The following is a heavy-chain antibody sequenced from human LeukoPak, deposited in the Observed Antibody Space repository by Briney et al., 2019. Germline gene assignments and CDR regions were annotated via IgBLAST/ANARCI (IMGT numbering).Heavy chain of an antibody. CDR2: IDNSGRT. D-gene: IGHD3-3*01. V-gene: IGHV4-34*01. CDR3: ARGGGSMYYDFWSGSKSLGYFDY. Sequence: PSETLSLTCAVSGGSFSGYYWTWIRQPPGKGLEWIGEIDNSGRTNYNPSLKSRLTISVDTSKNQFSLKLSSVTAADTAVYYCARGGGSMYYDFWSGSKSLGYFDYWGQGTLSPSPQ. CDR1: GGSFSGYY. J-gene: IGHJ4*02.